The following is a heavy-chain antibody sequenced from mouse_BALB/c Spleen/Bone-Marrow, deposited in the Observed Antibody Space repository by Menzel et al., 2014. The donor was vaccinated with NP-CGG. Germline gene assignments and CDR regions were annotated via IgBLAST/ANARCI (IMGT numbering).Heavy chain of an antibody. J-gene: IGHJ2*01. D-gene: IGHD3-1*01. CDR3: ARDGLDY. CDR2: ISSGGSYT. CDR1: GFTFSGYG. V-gene: IGHV5-6*01. Sequence: EVQVVESGGDLVKPGGSLKLSCAASGFTFSGYGMSWVRQTPDKRLEWVATISSGGSYTYYPDSVKGRFTISRDNAKNTLYLQMSSLKSEDTAMYYCARDGLDYWGQGTTLTVSS.